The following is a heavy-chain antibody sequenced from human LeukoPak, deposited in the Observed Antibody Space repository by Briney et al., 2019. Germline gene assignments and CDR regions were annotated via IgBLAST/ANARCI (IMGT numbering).Heavy chain of an antibody. V-gene: IGHV4-34*01. J-gene: IGHJ4*02. CDR2: INHSGST. CDR1: GGSFSGYY. CDR3: ARGGLLWFGLSRYYFDY. Sequence: PSETLSLTCAVYGGSFSGYYWSWIRQPPGKGLEWIGEINHSGSTNYNPSLKSRVTISVDTSKNRFSLKLSSVTAADTAVYYCARGGLLWFGLSRYYFDYWGQGTLVTVSS. D-gene: IGHD3-10*01.